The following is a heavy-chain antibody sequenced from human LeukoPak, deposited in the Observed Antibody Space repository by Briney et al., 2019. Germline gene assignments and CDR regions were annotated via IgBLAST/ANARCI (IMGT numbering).Heavy chain of an antibody. J-gene: IGHJ2*01. Sequence: SETLSLTCAVYGGSFSGYYWSWVRQPPGKGREWIGEINHSGSTKYNPSLTSRVTISLDKCKKQFSLKLSSVTAADTAVYYCARAQLNTMVRLFDLWGRGTLVTVSS. CDR3: ARAQLNTMVRLFDL. D-gene: IGHD3-10*01. CDR2: INHSGST. V-gene: IGHV4-34*01. CDR1: GGSFSGYY.